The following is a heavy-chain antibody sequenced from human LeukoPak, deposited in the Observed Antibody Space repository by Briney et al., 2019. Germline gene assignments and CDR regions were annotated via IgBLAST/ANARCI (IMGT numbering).Heavy chain of an antibody. Sequence: SQTLSLTCTVSGGSISSGGYYWSWIRQHPGKGLGWIGYIYYSGSTYYNPSLKSRVTISVDTSKNQFSLKLSSVTAADTAVYYCARAASFDSYYYYYYMDVWGKGTTVTVSS. J-gene: IGHJ6*03. D-gene: IGHD3-9*01. CDR1: GGSISSGGYY. V-gene: IGHV4-31*03. CDR3: ARAASFDSYYYYYYMDV. CDR2: IYYSGST.